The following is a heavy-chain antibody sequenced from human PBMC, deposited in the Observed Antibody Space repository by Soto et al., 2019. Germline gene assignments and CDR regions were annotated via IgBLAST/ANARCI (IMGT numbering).Heavy chain of an antibody. CDR3: AGEEEMATIKRVY. CDR1: GGSFSGYY. CDR2: INHSGST. J-gene: IGHJ4*02. Sequence: PSETLSLTCAVYGGSFSGYYWSWIRQPPGKGLEWIGEINHSGSTNYNPSLKSRVTISVDTSKNQFSLKLSSVTAADTAVYYCAGEEEMATIKRVYWGQGTLVTVSS. V-gene: IGHV4-34*01. D-gene: IGHD5-12*01.